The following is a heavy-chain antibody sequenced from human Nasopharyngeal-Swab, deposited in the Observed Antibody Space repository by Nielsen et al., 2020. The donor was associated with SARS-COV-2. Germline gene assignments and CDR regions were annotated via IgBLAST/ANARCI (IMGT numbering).Heavy chain of an antibody. D-gene: IGHD5-18*01. V-gene: IGHV3-30*18. J-gene: IGHJ6*03. CDR2: ISYDGSNK. CDR1: GFTFSSYG. Sequence: GGSLRLSCAASGFTFSSYGMHWVRQAPGKGLEWVAVISYDGSNKYYADSVKGRFTISRDNSKNTLYLQMNSLRAEDTAVYYCAKDWGYKSDYYYYMDVWGKGTTVIVSS. CDR3: AKDWGYKSDYYYYMDV.